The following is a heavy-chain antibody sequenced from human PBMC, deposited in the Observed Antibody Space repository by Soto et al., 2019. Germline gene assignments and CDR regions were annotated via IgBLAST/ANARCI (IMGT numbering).Heavy chain of an antibody. V-gene: IGHV3-23*01. CDR2: ISGSGGST. D-gene: IGHD2-15*01. J-gene: IGHJ4*02. CDR1: GFTFSSYA. Sequence: EVQLLESGGGLVQPGGSLRLSCAASGFTFSSYAMSWVRQAPGKGLEWVSAISGSGGSTYYADSVKGRFTISRDNSKNTLAVQMGSLRAEDTAVYYCARDGGNICSGGSCYFQAPDYWGQGTLVTVSP. CDR3: ARDGGNICSGGSCYFQAPDY.